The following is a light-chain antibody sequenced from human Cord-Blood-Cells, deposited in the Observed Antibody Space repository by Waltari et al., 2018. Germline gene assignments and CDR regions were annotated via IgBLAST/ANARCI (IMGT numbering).Light chain of an antibody. CDR1: SSDVGGHNY. CDR2: DIS. V-gene: IGLV2-14*01. CDR3: SSYTSSCTLYV. J-gene: IGLJ1*01. Sequence: QSALTQPASVSGSPGQSITIPCTGTSSDVGGHNYVSWYQQHPGKAPKLMIYDISNRASGFSNRLSGSKSGNPASLTISGLQAEDEADYYCSSYTSSCTLYVFGTGTKVTVL.